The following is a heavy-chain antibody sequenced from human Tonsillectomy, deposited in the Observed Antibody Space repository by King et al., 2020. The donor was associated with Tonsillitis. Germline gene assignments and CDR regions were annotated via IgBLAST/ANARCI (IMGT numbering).Heavy chain of an antibody. D-gene: IGHD3-16*01. V-gene: IGHV3-33*01. CDR2: VWYDVSHK. CDR3: ARLGYYYYIMDV. Sequence: VQLVESGGGVVQPGRSLRLSCAASGFTFSSYGVHWVRQAPGKGLEWVAVVWYDVSHKYYADSVKGRFTISRDNSKNTLYLQMNSLRAEDTAVYYCARLGYYYYIMDVGGKGTTVTSSS. J-gene: IGHJ6*03. CDR1: GFTFSSYG.